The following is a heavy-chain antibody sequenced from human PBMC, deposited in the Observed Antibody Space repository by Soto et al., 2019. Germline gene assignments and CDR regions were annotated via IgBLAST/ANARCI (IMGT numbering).Heavy chain of an antibody. V-gene: IGHV4-61*08. Sequence: SSETLSLTCTVSGGSISSGGYYWSWNRQHPGKGLEWIGYIYYSGSTNYNPSLKSRVTISVDTSMNQFSLKLSSVTAADTAVYYCAREGEGDEWLRYFYGMDVWGQGTTVTVSS. D-gene: IGHD5-12*01. CDR2: IYYSGST. CDR3: AREGEGDEWLRYFYGMDV. J-gene: IGHJ6*02. CDR1: GGSISSGGYY.